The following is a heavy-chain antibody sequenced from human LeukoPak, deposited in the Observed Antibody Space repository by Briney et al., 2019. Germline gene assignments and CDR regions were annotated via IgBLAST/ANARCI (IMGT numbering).Heavy chain of an antibody. J-gene: IGHJ5*02. Sequence: HPGGSLRLPCAASGVTLSPYGMHWVRQAPGKGLEWVAVISYEGGPKHYADSVKGRFIISRDNPRNTLYLQMNILRTEDTAVYYCAKEGTPQVSTWYDLWGQGTQVIVSS. D-gene: IGHD3-10*01. CDR1: GVTLSPYG. CDR3: AKEGTPQVSTWYDL. CDR2: ISYEGGPK. V-gene: IGHV3-30*18.